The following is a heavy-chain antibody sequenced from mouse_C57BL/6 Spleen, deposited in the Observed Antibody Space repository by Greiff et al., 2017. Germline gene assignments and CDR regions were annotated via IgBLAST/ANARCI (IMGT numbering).Heavy chain of an antibody. D-gene: IGHD3-1*01. CDR3: ARSGGLSSMDY. V-gene: IGHV1-76*01. CDR2: IYPGSGNT. Sequence: QVQLKESGAELVRPGASVKLSCKASGYTFTDYYINWVKQRPGQGLEWIARIYPGSGNTYYNEKFKGKATLTAEKSSSTAYMQLSSLTSEDSAVYFCARSGGLSSMDYWGQGTSVTVSS. J-gene: IGHJ4*01. CDR1: GYTFTDYY.